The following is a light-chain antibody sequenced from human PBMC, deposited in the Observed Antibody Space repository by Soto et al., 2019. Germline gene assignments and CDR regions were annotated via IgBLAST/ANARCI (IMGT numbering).Light chain of an antibody. J-gene: IGKJ4*01. CDR2: DAS. V-gene: IGKV3-11*01. CDR3: QQRSNWPPS. CDR1: QSVSSY. Sequence: EIVLTQSPATLSLSPGERATLSCRASQSVSSYLAWYQQKLGQAPRLLIYDASNRATGIPARFSGSGSGTDFTLTIHSLEPEDFSVYYCQQRSNWPPSFGGGTKVQIK.